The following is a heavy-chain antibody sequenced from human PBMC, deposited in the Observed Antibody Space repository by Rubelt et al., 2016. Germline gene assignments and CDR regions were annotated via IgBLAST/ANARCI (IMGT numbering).Heavy chain of an antibody. Sequence: QVQLVQSGAEVKKPGASVKVSCKASGYTFTSYGISWARQAPGQGLEWMGWISAYKGNTNYAQKLQGRVTMTTETATSTAYMGLRSLRSDDTAVYYCARVRGFGVGNWFDPWGQGTLVTVSS. D-gene: IGHD3-3*01. J-gene: IGHJ5*02. CDR3: ARVRGFGVGNWFDP. V-gene: IGHV1-18*01. CDR1: GYTFTSYG. CDR2: ISAYKGNT.